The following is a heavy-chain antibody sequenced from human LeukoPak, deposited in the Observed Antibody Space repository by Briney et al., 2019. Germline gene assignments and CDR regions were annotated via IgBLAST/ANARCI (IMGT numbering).Heavy chain of an antibody. D-gene: IGHD3-22*01. J-gene: IGHJ4*02. CDR1: GYTLTELS. V-gene: IGHV1-24*01. Sequence: ASVKVSCKVSGYTLTELSMHWVRQAPGKGLEWMGGFDPEDGETIYAQKFQGRVTMTEDTSTDTAYMELSSLRAEDTAVYYCAKDRYYYDSSALQYYFDYWGQGTLVTVSS. CDR2: FDPEDGET. CDR3: AKDRYYYDSSALQYYFDY.